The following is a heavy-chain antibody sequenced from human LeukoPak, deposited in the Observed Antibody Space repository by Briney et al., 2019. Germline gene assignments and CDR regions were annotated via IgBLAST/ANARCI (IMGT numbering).Heavy chain of an antibody. CDR3: ARDRGVGSYEEYYFDY. J-gene: IGHJ4*02. V-gene: IGHV3-21*01. CDR1: GFTFSSYS. CDR2: ISSSSSYI. D-gene: IGHD5-18*01. Sequence: AGGSLRLSCAASGFTFSSYSMNWVRQAPGKGLEWVSSISSSSSYIYYADSVKGRFTISRDNAKNSLYLQMNSLRAEDTAVYYCARDRGVGSYEEYYFDYWGQGTLVTVSS.